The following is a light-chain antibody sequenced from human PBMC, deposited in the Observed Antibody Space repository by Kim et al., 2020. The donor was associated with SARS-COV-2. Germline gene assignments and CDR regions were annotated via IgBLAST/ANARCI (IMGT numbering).Light chain of an antibody. Sequence: EERATLSGRASQSVSIYLACDQQTPGQVPRLLIYDASKRATGIPTRFSGSGSGTDFTLTIDNLQPEDFAVYYCQKRNVWPPGSLTFGGGTKVDIK. V-gene: IGKV3-11*01. J-gene: IGKJ4*01. CDR1: QSVSIY. CDR2: DAS. CDR3: QKRNVWPPGSLT.